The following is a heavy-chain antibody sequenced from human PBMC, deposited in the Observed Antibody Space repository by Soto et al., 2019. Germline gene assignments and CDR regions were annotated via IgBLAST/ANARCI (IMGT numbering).Heavy chain of an antibody. J-gene: IGHJ6*02. CDR2: VYTSDYT. D-gene: IGHD2-2*01. V-gene: IGHV4-59*01. CDR3: ARDLVVPAALNYNYGMDV. CDR1: GASIRSYY. Sequence: PSETLSLTCSVSGASIRSYYWHWIRLPPGKGLEWIGYVYTSDYTRYSSSLKSRVTISGNTSKNQFSLKLSSVTAADTAVYYCARDLVVPAALNYNYGMDVWGQGTTVTVSS.